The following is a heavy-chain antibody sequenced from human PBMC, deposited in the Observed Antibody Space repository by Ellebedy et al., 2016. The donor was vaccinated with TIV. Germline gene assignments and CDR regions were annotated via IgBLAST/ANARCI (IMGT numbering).Heavy chain of an antibody. D-gene: IGHD3-22*01. J-gene: IGHJ3*02. CDR1: GGSFSGYY. V-gene: IGHV4-34*11. CDR2: IHYNGRT. Sequence: SETLSLTCAVYGGSFSGYYWSWIRQPPGKGLVWIANIHYNGRTNYNPSLESRASISVDTSNNQVSLELSSVTAADTAVYYCARDTRYYDRTDSYDDTLDNWGQGTMVTVSS. CDR3: ARDTRYYDRTDSYDDTLDN.